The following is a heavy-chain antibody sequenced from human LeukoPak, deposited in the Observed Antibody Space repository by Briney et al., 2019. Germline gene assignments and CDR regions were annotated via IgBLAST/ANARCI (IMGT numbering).Heavy chain of an antibody. CDR2: IIPIFGTA. CDR3: ARGAPAGGYYYYYYMDV. J-gene: IGHJ6*03. V-gene: IGHV1-69*13. Sequence: ASVKVSCKASGGTFSSYAISWVRQAPGQGLEWMGGIIPIFGTANYAQKFQGRVTITADESTSTAYMELSSLRSEDTAVYYCARGAPAGGYYYYYYMDVWGKGTTVTVSS. CDR1: GGTFSSYA. D-gene: IGHD1-1*01.